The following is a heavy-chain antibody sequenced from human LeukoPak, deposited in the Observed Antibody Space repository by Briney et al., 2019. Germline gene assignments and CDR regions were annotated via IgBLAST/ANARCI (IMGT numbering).Heavy chain of an antibody. Sequence: ASVKVSCKASGYTFTTYYMHWVRQAPGQGLEWMGIINPSGGTTGYAQKFQGRLTMTRDTSTATAYMELSSLRSEDTAVYYCARVRVRGLRTNAFDIWGQGTMVTVSS. J-gene: IGHJ3*02. CDR2: INPSGGTT. CDR1: GYTFTTYY. D-gene: IGHD3-10*01. V-gene: IGHV1-46*01. CDR3: ARVRVRGLRTNAFDI.